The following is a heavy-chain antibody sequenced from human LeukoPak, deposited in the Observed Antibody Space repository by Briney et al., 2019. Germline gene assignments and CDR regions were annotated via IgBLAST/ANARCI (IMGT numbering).Heavy chain of an antibody. J-gene: IGHJ4*02. CDR3: ARDKAYGSGSYYSEDFDY. CDR1: GYTFTSYG. Sequence: GASVKVSFKASGYTFTSYGISWVRQAPGQGLEWMGWISAYNGNTNYAQKLQGRVTMTTDTSTSTDYMELRSLRSDDTAVYYCARDKAYGSGSYYSEDFDYWGQGTLVTVSS. V-gene: IGHV1-18*01. D-gene: IGHD3-10*01. CDR2: ISAYNGNT.